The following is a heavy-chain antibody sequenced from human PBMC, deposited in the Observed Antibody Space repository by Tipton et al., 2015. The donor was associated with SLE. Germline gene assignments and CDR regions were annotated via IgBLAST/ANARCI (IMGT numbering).Heavy chain of an antibody. CDR1: GASVSSSVYS. V-gene: IGHV4-39*07. D-gene: IGHD2/OR15-2a*01. CDR2: MFYTGSA. Sequence: TLSLTCTVSGASVSSSVYSWGWIRQPPGKGLQWIGAMFYTGSAHHNPSLKGRVAISVDTSKNVFSLNISSVTAADTAIYYCVRLRREHQIVRLGWFWGLGTLVTVSS. J-gene: IGHJ1*01. CDR3: VRLRREHQIVRLGWF.